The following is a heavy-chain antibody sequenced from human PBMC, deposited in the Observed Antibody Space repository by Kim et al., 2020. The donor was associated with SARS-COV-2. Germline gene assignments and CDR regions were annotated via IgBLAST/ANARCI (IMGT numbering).Heavy chain of an antibody. Sequence: GGSLRLSCAASGFSISHYAMSWVRQAPGKGLEWVCGSGAETFYADSVKGRFTSSRDNSKNTLYLQMNSLSAEDTAVYYCVKGAAGNFDSWGRGTLVTVSS. CDR1: GFSISHYA. D-gene: IGHD6-19*01. J-gene: IGHJ4*02. V-gene: IGHV3-23*01. CDR2: GSGAET. CDR3: VKGAAGNFDS.